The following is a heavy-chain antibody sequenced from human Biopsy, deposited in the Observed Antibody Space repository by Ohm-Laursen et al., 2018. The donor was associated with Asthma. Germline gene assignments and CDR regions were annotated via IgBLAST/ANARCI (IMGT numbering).Heavy chain of an antibody. CDR2: IYHRGNT. CDR1: GYSISNGGYY. J-gene: IGHJ6*02. Sequence: SDTLSLTCSVSGYSISNGGYYWTWVRQRPGKGLEWIGNIYHRGNTKYNPSLKSRLSFSVDTSKNQFSLKLSSVTAADTAIYFCAREYYDFWNRSVYTYFGMDVWGRGTTVVVSS. D-gene: IGHD3-3*01. CDR3: AREYYDFWNRSVYTYFGMDV. V-gene: IGHV4-31*03.